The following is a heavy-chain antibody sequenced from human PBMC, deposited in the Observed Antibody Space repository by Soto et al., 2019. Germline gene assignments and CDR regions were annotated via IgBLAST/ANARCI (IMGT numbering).Heavy chain of an antibody. D-gene: IGHD2-2*02. J-gene: IGHJ4*02. CDR3: ARGPAVVPAAIIGPFDY. CDR1: GGTFSSYT. CDR2: IIPILGIA. Sequence: SVKVSCKASGGTFSSYTISWVRQAPGQGLEWMGRIIPILGIAHYAQKFQGRVTITADKSTSTAYMELSSLRSEDTAVYYCARGPAVVPAAIIGPFDYGGQGALVTVSS. V-gene: IGHV1-69*02.